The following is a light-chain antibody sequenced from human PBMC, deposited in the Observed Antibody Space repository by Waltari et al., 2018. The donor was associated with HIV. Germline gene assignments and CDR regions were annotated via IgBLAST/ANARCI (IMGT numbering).Light chain of an antibody. Sequence: QSVLTQPPSASGTPGQRVTITCSGSSSHIGSHYGYWYQHPPGTDPKLRIYRNNQLPSGVPDRFSGSKSGTSASLAISGLRSEDEADYYCAAWDGSHVVFGGGTKLTVL. CDR3: AAWDGSHVV. J-gene: IGLJ2*01. V-gene: IGLV1-47*01. CDR1: SSHIGSHY. CDR2: RNN.